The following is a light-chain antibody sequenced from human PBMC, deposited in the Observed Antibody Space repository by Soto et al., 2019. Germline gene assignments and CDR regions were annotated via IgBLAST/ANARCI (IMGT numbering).Light chain of an antibody. CDR3: RQYNHSLTLT. Sequence: RASQRISSYLNWYQQKPGKAPKLLIYAASNLQSGVPSRFSGSGSGTDLGLPIDPLLRYFAISYCRQYNHSLTLTFGQGTKVDIK. V-gene: IGKV1-39*02. CDR2: AAS. CDR1: QRISSY. J-gene: IGKJ1*01.